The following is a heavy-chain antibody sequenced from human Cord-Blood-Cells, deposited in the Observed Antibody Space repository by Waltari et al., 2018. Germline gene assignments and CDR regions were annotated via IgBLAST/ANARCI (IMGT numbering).Heavy chain of an antibody. CDR1: GFTFSSYA. V-gene: IGHV3-23*01. CDR3: AKGQPLYSSSSYAFDI. J-gene: IGHJ3*02. CDR2: ISGSGGST. Sequence: EVQLLESGGGLVQPGGSLRLSCAASGFTFSSYAMSWVRQAPGKGLEWVSAISGSGGSTYYADSVKGRFTISRDNSKNTLYLQMNSLRAEDTAVYYCAKGQPLYSSSSYAFDIWGQGTMVTVSS. D-gene: IGHD6-6*01.